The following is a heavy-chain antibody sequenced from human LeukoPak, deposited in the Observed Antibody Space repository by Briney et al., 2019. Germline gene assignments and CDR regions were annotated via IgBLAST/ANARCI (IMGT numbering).Heavy chain of an antibody. CDR3: ARGDHSFWGFPH. D-gene: IGHD5-18*01. V-gene: IGHV3-74*01. CDR1: GFTFSSYW. Sequence: GGSLRLSCAASGFTFSSYWMHWVRQVPGKGLVWVSRINSDGSNTNYADSVKGRFTISRDNAKNTLYLQMNSLRAEDTAVYYCARGDHSFWGFPHWGQGTLVTVSS. CDR2: INSDGSNT. J-gene: IGHJ4*02.